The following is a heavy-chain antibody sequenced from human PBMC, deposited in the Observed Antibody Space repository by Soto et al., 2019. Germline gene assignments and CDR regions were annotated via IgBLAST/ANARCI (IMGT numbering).Heavy chain of an antibody. D-gene: IGHD1-1*01. J-gene: IGHJ3*01. CDR3: ATRHEREHDLDL. CDR1: GLTISGKKY. V-gene: IGHV3-53*01. Sequence: DVQLVESGGGLIQPGESLRLSCAAFGLTISGKKYVAGVRQAPGKGLEWVSALYDVDGSFYADSVKGRFTTSSDSSKTTVYLQMNNLRPDDTAVSYCATRHEREHDLDLWCQGTTVTISS. CDR2: LYDVDGS.